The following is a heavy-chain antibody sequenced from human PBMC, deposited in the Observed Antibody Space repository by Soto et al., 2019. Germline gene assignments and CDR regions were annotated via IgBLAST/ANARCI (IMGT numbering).Heavy chain of an antibody. CDR1: GGSFSGYY. Sequence: QVQLQQWGAGLLKPSETLSLTCAVYGGSFSGYYWSWIRQPPGKGLEWIGEINHSGSTNYNPSLKSRVXXXVXTSKNQFSLKLTSVTAADTAVYYCARGSSGGRGLDYWGQGTLVTVSS. V-gene: IGHV4-34*01. D-gene: IGHD6-19*01. CDR3: ARGSSGGRGLDY. CDR2: INHSGST. J-gene: IGHJ4*02.